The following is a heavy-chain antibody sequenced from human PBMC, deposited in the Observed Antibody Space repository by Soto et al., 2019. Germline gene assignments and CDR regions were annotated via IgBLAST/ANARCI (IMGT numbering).Heavy chain of an antibody. CDR2: IYYSGST. Sequence: QVQLQESGPGLVKPSQTLSLTCTVSGGSISSGGYYWSWIRQHPGKGLEWIGYIYYSGSTYYNPSLKSRVTISVDTSKSQCSLKLSSVTAADTAVYYCARDGRDYVMSYYYYGMDVWGQGTTVTVSS. CDR1: GGSISSGGYY. V-gene: IGHV4-31*03. CDR3: ARDGRDYVMSYYYYGMDV. D-gene: IGHD4-17*01. J-gene: IGHJ6*02.